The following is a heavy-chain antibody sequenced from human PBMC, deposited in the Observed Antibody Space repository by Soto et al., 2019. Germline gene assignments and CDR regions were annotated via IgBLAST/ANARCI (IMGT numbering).Heavy chain of an antibody. CDR3: GGRGPRLEATGY. CDR2: ISYDGSNK. V-gene: IGHV3-30-3*01. Sequence: QVQLVESGGGVVQPGRSLRLSCAASGFTYSSYAMHWVRQAPGKGLEWVAVISYDGSNKYYADSVTGRFTISRDNSKNTLHLQMNSLRAEDTAVYYCGGRGPRLEATGYWGQGTLVTVSS. J-gene: IGHJ4*02. CDR1: GFTYSSYA. D-gene: IGHD1-26*01.